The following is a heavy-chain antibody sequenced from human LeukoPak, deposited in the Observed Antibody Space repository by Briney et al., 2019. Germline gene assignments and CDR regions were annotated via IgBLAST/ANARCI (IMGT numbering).Heavy chain of an antibody. J-gene: IGHJ4*02. CDR3: AKDEATSGGGLAS. CDR1: GFTFSSYS. D-gene: IGHD3-16*01. CDR2: ISSSSSYI. V-gene: IGHV3-21*04. Sequence: GGSLRLSCAASGFTFSSYSMNWVRQAPGKALEWVSSISSSSSYIYYADSVKGRFTISRDNAKNSLYLQMNSLRAEDTAVYYCAKDEATSGGGLASWGQGTLVSVSS.